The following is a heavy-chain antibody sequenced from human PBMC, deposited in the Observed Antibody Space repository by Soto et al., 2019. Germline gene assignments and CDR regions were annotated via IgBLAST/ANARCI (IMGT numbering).Heavy chain of an antibody. CDR1: GFTFSSYW. CDR2: IKQDGSEK. D-gene: IGHD3-10*01. Sequence: GESLKISCAASGFTFSSYWMSWVRQAPGKGLEWVANIKQDGSEKYYVDSVKGRFTISRDNAKNSLYLQMNSLRAEDTAVYYCARGRLRWFGELGFDIWGQGTMVTVSS. J-gene: IGHJ3*02. V-gene: IGHV3-7*01. CDR3: ARGRLRWFGELGFDI.